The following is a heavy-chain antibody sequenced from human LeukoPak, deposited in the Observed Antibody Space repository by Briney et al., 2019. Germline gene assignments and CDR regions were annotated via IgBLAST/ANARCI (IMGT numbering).Heavy chain of an antibody. CDR3: ARGYTRVLIDY. D-gene: IGHD2-2*02. CDR2: IQHSGST. CDR1: GVSFSDYY. Sequence: SETLSPACAVYGVSFSDYYWSWIRQPPGKGLEWIGEIQHSGSTNYNPSLKSRVTISVDTSKNQLSLKLSSVTAADTAVYYCARGYTRVLIDYWGQGTLVTVSS. J-gene: IGHJ4*02. V-gene: IGHV4-34*01.